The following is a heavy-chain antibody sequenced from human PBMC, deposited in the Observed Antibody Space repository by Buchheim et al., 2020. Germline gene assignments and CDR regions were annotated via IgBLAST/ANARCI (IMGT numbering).Heavy chain of an antibody. Sequence: EVQVVESGGGLVQPGGSLRLSCAASGFTFSTYWMSWVRQAPGKGPEWVANIKEDGSEKYYVDSVKARFSISRENAKNPGYLQKNSLRAEDPAMYYWARGRGYFYSNEDNWPDPWGQGTL. CDR3: ARGRGYFYSNEDNWPDP. J-gene: IGHJ5*02. D-gene: IGHD1-1*01. CDR2: IKEDGSEK. V-gene: IGHV3-7*01. CDR1: GFTFSTYW.